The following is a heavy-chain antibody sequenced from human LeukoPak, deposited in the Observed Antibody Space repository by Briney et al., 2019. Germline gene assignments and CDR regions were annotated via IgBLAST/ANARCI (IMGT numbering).Heavy chain of an antibody. Sequence: PGGSLRLSGAASGFTFSSYAMSWVRQAPGKGLEWVPAISGSGGSTYYADSVKGRFTISGDNSKNTLYLQMNSLRAEDTAVYYCAKVGPFSSWYQSFDYWGQGTLVTVSS. V-gene: IGHV3-23*01. D-gene: IGHD6-13*01. J-gene: IGHJ4*02. CDR1: GFTFSSYA. CDR2: ISGSGGST. CDR3: AKVGPFSSWYQSFDY.